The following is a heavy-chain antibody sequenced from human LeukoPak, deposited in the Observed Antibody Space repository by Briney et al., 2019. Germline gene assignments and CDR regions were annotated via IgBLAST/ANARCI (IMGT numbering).Heavy chain of an antibody. Sequence: ASVKVSCKASGYTFTSYAMHWVRQAPGQRLEWMAWINAANGNTKYSQKFQGRVTITRDTSASTAYMELSSLRSEDTAVYYCARRGYDILTEGFDPWGQGTLVTVSS. CDR3: ARRGYDILTEGFDP. CDR2: INAANGNT. J-gene: IGHJ5*02. D-gene: IGHD3-9*01. V-gene: IGHV1-3*01. CDR1: GYTFTSYA.